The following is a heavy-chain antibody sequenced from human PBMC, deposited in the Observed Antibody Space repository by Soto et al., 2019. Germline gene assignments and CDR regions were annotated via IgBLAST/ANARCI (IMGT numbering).Heavy chain of an antibody. CDR1: GGTFSIYG. J-gene: IGHJ6*02. Sequence: QVQMVQSGAEVKKTGSSVKVSCKASGGTFSIYGFSWVRQAPGQGPEWIGGIIPILTTPNYAQKFQGRVTIVADESTTTVYMELSSLKFEEPAVYYWATSVGIAPTGEDGMDVWGQGPSVTVSS. CDR2: IIPILTTP. V-gene: IGHV1-69*01. D-gene: IGHD2-8*02. CDR3: ATSVGIAPTGEDGMDV.